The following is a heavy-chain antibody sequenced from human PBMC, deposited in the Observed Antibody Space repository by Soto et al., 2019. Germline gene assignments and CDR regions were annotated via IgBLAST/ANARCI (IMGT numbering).Heavy chain of an antibody. D-gene: IGHD3-10*01. CDR3: ARRWSGTDY. Sequence: QVQLQESGPGLVKPSETLSLTCTVSGGSITSYYWSCIRQPPGKGLEWIGYIHNSGSTSYNPSLQSRVTISADSSKNQFSLDLRSVTAADTAVYYCARRWSGTDYWGHGTLVTVSS. J-gene: IGHJ4*01. V-gene: IGHV4-59*01. CDR2: IHNSGST. CDR1: GGSITSYY.